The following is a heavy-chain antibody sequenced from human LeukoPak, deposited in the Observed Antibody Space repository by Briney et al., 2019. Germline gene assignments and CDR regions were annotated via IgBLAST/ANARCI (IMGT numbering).Heavy chain of an antibody. J-gene: IGHJ5*02. CDR1: GGSFSGYY. V-gene: IGHV4-34*01. CDR2: INHSGST. CDR3: ARGAPLMNWFDP. Sequence: SETLSLTCAVYGGSFSGYYWSWIRQPPGKGLEWIGDINHSGSTNYNPSLKSRVTISVDTSKNQFSLKLSSVTAAATAVYYCARGAPLMNWFDPWGQGALVTVSS.